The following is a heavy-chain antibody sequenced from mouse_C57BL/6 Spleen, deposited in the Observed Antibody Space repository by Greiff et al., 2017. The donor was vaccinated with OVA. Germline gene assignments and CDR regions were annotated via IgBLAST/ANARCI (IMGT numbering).Heavy chain of an antibody. CDR1: GYAFSSYW. J-gene: IGHJ2*01. CDR3: AREGEYYGKGYFDY. CDR2: IYPGDGDT. V-gene: IGHV1-80*01. D-gene: IGHD1-1*01. Sequence: QVQLKQSGAELVKPGASVKISCKASGYAFSSYWMNWVKQRPGKGLEWIGQIYPGDGDTNYNGKFKGKATLTADKSSSTAYMQLSSLTSEDSAVYFCAREGEYYGKGYFDYWGQGTTLTVSS.